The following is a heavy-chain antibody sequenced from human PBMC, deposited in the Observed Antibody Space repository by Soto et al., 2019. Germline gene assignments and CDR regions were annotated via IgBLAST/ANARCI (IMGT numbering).Heavy chain of an antibody. CDR3: AKGGYYSLFDI. D-gene: IGHD3-16*01. CDR1: GFPFSSYA. Sequence: GASVKVSCVASGFPFSSYAMSWVRQTPGKGLGWVSGISGSGGRTYYADSVKGRFTISRDNSNNTLSLQMHILRVEDTAVYFCAKGGYYSLFDIWGQGTMVTVSS. J-gene: IGHJ3*02. CDR2: ISGSGGRT. V-gene: IGHV3-23*01.